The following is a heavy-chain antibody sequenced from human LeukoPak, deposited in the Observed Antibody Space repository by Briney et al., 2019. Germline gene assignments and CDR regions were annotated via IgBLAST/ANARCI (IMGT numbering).Heavy chain of an antibody. Sequence: GGSLRLSCAASGFTFSSYAMSWVRQAPGKGLEWVSAISGSGGSTYYADSVKGRFTISRDNSKNTLYLQLNSLRAEDTAIYYCAKSYYYDSRASYYFDSWGQGTLVTVSS. CDR2: ISGSGGST. D-gene: IGHD3-22*01. J-gene: IGHJ4*02. CDR1: GFTFSSYA. V-gene: IGHV3-23*01. CDR3: AKSYYYDSRASYYFDS.